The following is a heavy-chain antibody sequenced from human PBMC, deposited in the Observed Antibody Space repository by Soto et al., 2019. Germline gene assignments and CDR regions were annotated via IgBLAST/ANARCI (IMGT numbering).Heavy chain of an antibody. CDR3: ARDLPIQLWSKPDYYYYGMDV. CDR2: ISAYNGNT. J-gene: IGHJ6*02. D-gene: IGHD5-18*01. CDR1: GYTFTSYG. V-gene: IGHV1-18*04. Sequence: QVQLVQSGAEVKKPGASVKVSCKASGYTFTSYGISWVRQAPGQGLEWMGWISAYNGNTNYAQKLQGRVTMTTDTSTSTAYMGLRSLRSDDTAVYYCARDLPIQLWSKPDYYYYGMDVWGQGTTVTVSS.